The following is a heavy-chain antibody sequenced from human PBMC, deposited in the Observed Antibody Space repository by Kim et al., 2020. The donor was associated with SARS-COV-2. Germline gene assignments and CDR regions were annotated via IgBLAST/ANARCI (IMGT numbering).Heavy chain of an antibody. J-gene: IGHJ6*02. V-gene: IGHV7-4-1*02. CDR3: ARDGRQLWLPGELYYYYGMDV. CDR1: GYTFTSYA. Sequence: ASVKVSCKASGYTFTSYAMNWVRQAPGQGLEWMGWINTNTGNPTYAQGFTGRFVFSLDTSVITAYLQISSLKAEDTAVYYCARDGRQLWLPGELYYYYGMDVWGQGTTVTVSS. CDR2: INTNTGNP. D-gene: IGHD5-18*01.